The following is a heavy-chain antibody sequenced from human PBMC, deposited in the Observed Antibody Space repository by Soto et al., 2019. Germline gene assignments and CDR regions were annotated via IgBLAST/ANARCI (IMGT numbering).Heavy chain of an antibody. Sequence: GASVKVSFKASGYTFTGYYMHWVRQAPGQGLEWMGWINPNSGGTNYAQKFQGRATMTRDTSISTAYMELSRLRSDGTAVYYCARALYYYDSSGPKSDAFDIWGQGTMVTVSS. CDR3: ARALYYYDSSGPKSDAFDI. V-gene: IGHV1-2*02. CDR2: INPNSGGT. D-gene: IGHD3-22*01. CDR1: GYTFTGYY. J-gene: IGHJ3*02.